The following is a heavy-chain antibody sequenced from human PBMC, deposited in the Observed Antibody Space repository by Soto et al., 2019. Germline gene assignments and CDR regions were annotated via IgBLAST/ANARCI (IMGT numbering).Heavy chain of an antibody. CDR1: GFKFDDYA. V-gene: IGHV3-9*01. Sequence: GGSLRLSCAASGFKFDDYAMHWVRQVPGKGLEYVSGISWNSDALGYVDSVKGRFTISRDNAKNSLYLEMNNLRVEDTALYFCAKGAIQLWLTVDFLGQGTLVTVSS. CDR2: ISWNSDAL. J-gene: IGHJ4*02. CDR3: AKGAIQLWLTVDF. D-gene: IGHD2-2*02.